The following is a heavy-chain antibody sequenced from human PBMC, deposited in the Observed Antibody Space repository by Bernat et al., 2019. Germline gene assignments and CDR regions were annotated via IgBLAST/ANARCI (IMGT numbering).Heavy chain of an antibody. Sequence: EVQLLESGGGLVQPGGSLRLSCAASGFTFSSYAMSWVRQAPGKGLAWVAAISGSGGSTYSADSEQGRFTISRANSKNPLYLQMNSLRAEDTAVYYCARAIMTPWSPFDIWGQGTMVTVSS. J-gene: IGHJ3*02. V-gene: IGHV3-23*01. CDR3: ARAIMTPWSPFDI. CDR1: GFTFSSYA. D-gene: IGHD3-16*01. CDR2: ISGSGGST.